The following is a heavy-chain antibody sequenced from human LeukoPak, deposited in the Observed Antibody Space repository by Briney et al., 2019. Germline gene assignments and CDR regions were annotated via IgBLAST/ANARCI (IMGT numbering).Heavy chain of an antibody. J-gene: IGHJ6*03. Sequence: GGSLRLSCAASGFTFRTQWLSWVRQAPGKGLEWVAIVNQGGTQKYYVDSVKGRFTISRDNAENSLYLQMNSLRAEDTAVYYCAREHYFYYLDAWGKGTTVTVSS. CDR2: VNQGGTQK. CDR3: AREHYFYYLDA. V-gene: IGHV3-7*01. CDR1: GFTFRTQW.